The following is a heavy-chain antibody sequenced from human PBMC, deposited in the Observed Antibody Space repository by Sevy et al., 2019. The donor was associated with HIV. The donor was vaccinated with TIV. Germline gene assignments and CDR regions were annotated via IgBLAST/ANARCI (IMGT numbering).Heavy chain of an antibody. CDR2: ISSSSSYI. V-gene: IGHV3-21*01. Sequence: GGCLRLSCAASGFTFSSYSMNWVRQAPGKGLEWVSSISSSSSYIYYADSVKGRFTISRDNAKNSLYLQMNSLRAEDTAVYYCARDVVTRYFDLWGRGTLVTVSS. J-gene: IGHJ2*01. CDR1: GFTFSSYS. D-gene: IGHD3-22*01. CDR3: ARDVVTRYFDL.